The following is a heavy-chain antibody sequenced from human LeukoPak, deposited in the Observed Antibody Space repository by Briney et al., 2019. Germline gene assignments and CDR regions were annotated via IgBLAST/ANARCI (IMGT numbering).Heavy chain of an antibody. Sequence: RTSETLSLTCAVSGVSISSGGYSWSWIRQPPGKGLEWIGYIYHSGSTYYNPSLKSRVTISVDRSKNQFSLKLSSVTAADTAVYYCARGVTDDAFDIWGQGTMVTVSS. J-gene: IGHJ3*02. V-gene: IGHV4-30-2*01. CDR3: ARGVTDDAFDI. CDR1: GVSISSGGYS. CDR2: IYHSGST. D-gene: IGHD2-21*02.